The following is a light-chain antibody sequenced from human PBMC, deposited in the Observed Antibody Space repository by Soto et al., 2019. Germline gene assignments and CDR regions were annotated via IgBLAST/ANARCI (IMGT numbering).Light chain of an antibody. CDR3: SSYTSGSTLVV. CDR2: DVS. V-gene: IGLV2-14*01. J-gene: IGLJ2*01. CDR1: SSDVGTYKY. Sequence: QSALTQPASVSGSPGQSITISCTGTSSDVGTYKYVSWYQQFPGEAPKLMIYDVSNRPSGVSDRFSGSKSGNTASLTISGLQPEDEADYYCSSYTSGSTLVVFGGGTKLTVL.